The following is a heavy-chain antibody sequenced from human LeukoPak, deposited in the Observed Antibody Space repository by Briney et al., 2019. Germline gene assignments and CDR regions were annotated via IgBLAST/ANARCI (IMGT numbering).Heavy chain of an antibody. V-gene: IGHV1-18*01. J-gene: IGHJ4*02. CDR2: ISAYNGNT. D-gene: IGHD3-3*01. Sequence: GASVKVSCKASGYTFTSYGISWVRQAPGQGLEWMGWISAYNGNTNYAQKLQGRVTMTTDTSTSTAYMELRSLRSDDTAVYYCARDAFWSGYLNYFDYWGQGTLVTVSS. CDR1: GYTFTSYG. CDR3: ARDAFWSGYLNYFDY.